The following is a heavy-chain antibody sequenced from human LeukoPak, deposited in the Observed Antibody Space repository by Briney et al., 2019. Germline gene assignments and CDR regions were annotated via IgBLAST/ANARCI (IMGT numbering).Heavy chain of an antibody. D-gene: IGHD6-19*01. CDR2: IYYIENT. CDR1: GGSISNYY. CDR3: TRDYTSRWCYFDH. Sequence: SETLSLTCTVSGGSISNYYWSWVRQPPGKGLEWIGYIYYIENTNYNPSLKSRVTISLNTSKNHFSLKLTSVTAADTAVYYCTRDYTSRWCYFDHWGQGTLVTVST. V-gene: IGHV4-59*01. J-gene: IGHJ4*02.